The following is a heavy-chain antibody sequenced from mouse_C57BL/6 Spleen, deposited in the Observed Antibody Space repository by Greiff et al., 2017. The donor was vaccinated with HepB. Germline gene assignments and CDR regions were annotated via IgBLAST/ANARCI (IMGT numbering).Heavy chain of an antibody. CDR1: GYTFTSYW. V-gene: IGHV1-53*01. D-gene: IGHD2-4*01. Sequence: QVQLQQPGTELVKPGASVKLSCKASGYTFTSYWMHWVKQRPGQGLEWIGNINPSNGGTNYNEKFKSKATLTVDKSSSTAYMQLSSLTSEDSAVYYCAREGIYYDFYYFDDWGQGTTLRVSS. CDR3: AREGIYYDFYYFDD. CDR2: INPSNGGT. J-gene: IGHJ2*01.